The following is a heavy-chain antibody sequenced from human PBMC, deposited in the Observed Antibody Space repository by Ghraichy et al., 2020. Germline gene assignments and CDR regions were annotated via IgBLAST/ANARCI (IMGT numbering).Heavy chain of an antibody. D-gene: IGHD1-26*01. Sequence: SETLSLTCAVYGGSFSGYYWSWIRQPPGKGLEWIEEINHSGSTNYNPSLKSRVTISVDTSKNQFSLKLSSVTAADTAVYYCASRKQVGATTSYYYYGMDVWGQGTTVTVSS. CDR1: GGSFSGYY. CDR3: ASRKQVGATTSYYYYGMDV. V-gene: IGHV4-34*01. J-gene: IGHJ6*02. CDR2: INHSGST.